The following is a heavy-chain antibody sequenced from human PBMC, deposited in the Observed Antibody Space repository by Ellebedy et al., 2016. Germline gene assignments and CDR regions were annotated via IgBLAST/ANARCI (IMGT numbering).Heavy chain of an antibody. D-gene: IGHD3-9*01. CDR1: GFTFRNYA. J-gene: IGHJ4*02. CDR2: ISGSGGST. V-gene: IGHV3-23*01. CDR3: AKPKGKYDILTGSAFDY. Sequence: GESLKISXAASGFTFRNYAMTWVRQAPGKGLEWVSGISGSGGSTYYADSVKGRFTISRDNAKNTLYLQMNSLRAEDTAVYYCAKPKGKYDILTGSAFDYWGQGTLVTVSS.